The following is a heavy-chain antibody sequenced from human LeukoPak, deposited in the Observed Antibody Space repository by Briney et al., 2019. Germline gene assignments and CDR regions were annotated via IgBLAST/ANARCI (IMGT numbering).Heavy chain of an antibody. J-gene: IGHJ4*02. CDR3: ARAAVGSWPIL. CDR2: INHSGST. Sequence: SETLSLTCAVYGGSFSGYYWSWIRQPPGKGLEWIREINHSGSTNYNPSLKSRVTISVDTSKNQFSLKLSSVTAADTAVYYCARAAVGSWPILWGQGTLVTVSS. CDR1: GGSFSGYY. D-gene: IGHD6-13*01. V-gene: IGHV4-34*01.